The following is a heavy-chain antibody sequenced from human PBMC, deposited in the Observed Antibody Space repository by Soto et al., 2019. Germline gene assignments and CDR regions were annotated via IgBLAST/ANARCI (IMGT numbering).Heavy chain of an antibody. Sequence: QVQLVQSGTEVKEPGASVSLSCKASGYTFTTYYIHWVRQAPGQGLEWMGMIKPSGGSTTYAQNSQGRVTMTSDTSTSTVYMDLTSLRSDDTAVYYCARATSAGNGRRVDVWGQGTTVTVSS. D-gene: IGHD6-13*01. J-gene: IGHJ6*02. CDR2: IKPSGGST. V-gene: IGHV1-46*01. CDR1: GYTFTTYY. CDR3: ARATSAGNGRRVDV.